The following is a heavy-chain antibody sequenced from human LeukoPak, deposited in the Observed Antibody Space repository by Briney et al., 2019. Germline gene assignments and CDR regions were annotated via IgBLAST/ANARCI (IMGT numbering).Heavy chain of an antibody. CDR3: ARGRMGATLAYFDY. CDR1: GGSFSGYY. CDR2: INHSGST. V-gene: IGHV4-34*01. D-gene: IGHD1-26*01. J-gene: IGHJ4*02. Sequence: PSETLSLTCAVYGGSFSGYYWSWIRQPPGRGLEWIGEINHSGSTNYNPSLKSRVTISVGTSKNQFSLKLSSVTAADTAVYYCARGRMGATLAYFDYWGQGTLVTVSS.